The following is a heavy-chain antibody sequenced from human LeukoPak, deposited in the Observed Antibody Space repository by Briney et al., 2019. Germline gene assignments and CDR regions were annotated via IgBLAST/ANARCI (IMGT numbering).Heavy chain of an antibody. CDR2: IYYSGST. J-gene: IGHJ6*02. Sequence: KTSETLSLTCTVSGGSISSGGYYWSWIRQHPGKGLEWIGYIYYSGSTYYNPSLKSRVTISVDTSKNQFSLKLSSVTAADTAVYYCARSLAARPSNYYYYYGMDVWGQGTTVTVSS. CDR3: ARSLAARPSNYYYYYGMDV. V-gene: IGHV4-31*03. CDR1: GGSISSGGYY. D-gene: IGHD6-6*01.